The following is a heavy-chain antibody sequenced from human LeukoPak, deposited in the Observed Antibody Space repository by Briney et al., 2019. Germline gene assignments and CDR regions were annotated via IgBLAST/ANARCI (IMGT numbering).Heavy chain of an antibody. J-gene: IGHJ3*02. V-gene: IGHV1-46*01. Sequence: ASVKVSCKASGYTFTSYYMHWVRQAPGQGLEWMGIINPSGGSTSYAQKFQGRVTMTTDTSTSTAYMELRSLRSDDTAVYYCATTGAAAARDAFDIWGQGTMVTVSS. CDR3: ATTGAAAARDAFDI. CDR2: INPSGGST. D-gene: IGHD6-13*01. CDR1: GYTFTSYY.